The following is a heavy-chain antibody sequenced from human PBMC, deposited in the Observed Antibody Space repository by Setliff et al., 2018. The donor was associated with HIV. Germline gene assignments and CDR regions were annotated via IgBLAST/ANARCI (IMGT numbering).Heavy chain of an antibody. D-gene: IGHD2-2*01. CDR2: INHSGST. Sequence: PSETLSLTCAVYGGSFSGYYWSWIRQPPGKGLEWIGEINHSGSTNYNPSLKSRVTISVDTSKNQFSLKLSSVTAADTAVYYCARGFVPAAIGPWGQGTLVTVSS. J-gene: IGHJ5*02. V-gene: IGHV4-34*01. CDR1: GGSFSGYY. CDR3: ARGFVPAAIGP.